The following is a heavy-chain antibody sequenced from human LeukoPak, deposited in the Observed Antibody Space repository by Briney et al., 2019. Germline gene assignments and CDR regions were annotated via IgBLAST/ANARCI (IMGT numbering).Heavy chain of an antibody. Sequence: SETLSLTCSVYGGRISYYFWRWIPQPPARGLEGVGYISYRGSTNYNTYLKSRVNISVDTAKKHISQKLSSVTAADTAVYYCASWRGGSNWPHFDYWGQGTLVTVSS. CDR2: ISYRGST. CDR1: GGRISYYF. D-gene: IGHD6-13*01. J-gene: IGHJ4*02. CDR3: ASWRGGSNWPHFDY. V-gene: IGHV4-59*01.